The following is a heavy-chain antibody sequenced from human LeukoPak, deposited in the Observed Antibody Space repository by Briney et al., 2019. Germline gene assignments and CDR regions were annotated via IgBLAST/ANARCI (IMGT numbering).Heavy chain of an antibody. CDR2: IFSDGSSP. D-gene: IGHD2-21*01. CDR1: GFTFSAYA. J-gene: IGHJ5*02. V-gene: IGHV3-74*01. Sequence: SGGSLRLSCAASGFTFSAYAMNWVRQAPGKGLVWVSRIFSDGSSPTYAASVKGRFTISRDNAKNTVYLQMNSLRAEDTAVYYCVRGGDFDHWGQGALVTVSS. CDR3: VRGGDFDH.